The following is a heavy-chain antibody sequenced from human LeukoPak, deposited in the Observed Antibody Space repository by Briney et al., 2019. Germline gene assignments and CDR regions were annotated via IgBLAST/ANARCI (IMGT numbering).Heavy chain of an antibody. CDR2: IWYDGNNK. CDR3: AKDTKRYCTSTRCSITDH. D-gene: IGHD2-2*01. J-gene: IGHJ4*02. V-gene: IGHV3-33*06. Sequence: GTSLRLSCAASGFTFNSYGMHWVRQAPGKGLEWVAIIWYDGNNKYHADSVRGRFTISRDNSKNTLYLQMNSLRAEDTAVYYCAKDTKRYCTSTRCSITDHWGQGTLVTVSS. CDR1: GFTFNSYG.